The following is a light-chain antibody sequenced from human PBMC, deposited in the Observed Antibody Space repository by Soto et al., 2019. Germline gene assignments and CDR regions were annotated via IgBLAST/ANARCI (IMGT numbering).Light chain of an antibody. V-gene: IGLV2-14*03. J-gene: IGLJ1*01. Sequence: QSAVTQPASVSGSPGQSITISCTGTSSDVGGYKYVSWYQQHPGKAPKLMIYDIRNRPSGVSNRFSGSKSGNTASLTISGLQAEDEADYYCSSYTSSSTRVFGTGTKLTVL. CDR1: SSDVGGYKY. CDR3: SSYTSSSTRV. CDR2: DIR.